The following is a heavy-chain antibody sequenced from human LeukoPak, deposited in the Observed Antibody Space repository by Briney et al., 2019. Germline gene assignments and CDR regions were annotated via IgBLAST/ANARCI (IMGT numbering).Heavy chain of an antibody. D-gene: IGHD5-18*01. V-gene: IGHV4-61*01. Sequence: SETLSLTCTVSGGSISSSSYYWGWIRQPPGKGLEWIGYIYYSGSTNYNPSLKSRVTISVDTSKNQFSLKLSSVTAADTAVYYCARDGYSYGYRHWGQGTLVTVSS. CDR2: IYYSGST. CDR1: GGSISSSSYY. J-gene: IGHJ4*02. CDR3: ARDGYSYGYRH.